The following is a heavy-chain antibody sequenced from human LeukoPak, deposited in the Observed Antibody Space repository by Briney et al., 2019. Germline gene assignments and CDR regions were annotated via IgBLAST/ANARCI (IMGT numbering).Heavy chain of an antibody. CDR1: GFTVGDYR. Sequence: PGGSLRLSCTGSGFTVGDYRLSWFRQAPGKGLEWVGFIRSKGYGGTTEYAASVKGRFIISRDDSKSIAYLQMNSLKGDDTGLYYCSRQWEQLPYYFDYWGQGTLVTVSS. V-gene: IGHV3-49*03. D-gene: IGHD1/OR15-1a*01. CDR2: IRSKGYGGTT. CDR3: SRQWEQLPYYFDY. J-gene: IGHJ4*02.